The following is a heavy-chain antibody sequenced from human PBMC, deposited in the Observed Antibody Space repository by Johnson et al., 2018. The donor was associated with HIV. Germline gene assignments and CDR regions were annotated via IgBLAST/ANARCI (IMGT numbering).Heavy chain of an antibody. CDR1: GFTFSSYW. CDR2: ISYDGSNK. D-gene: IGHD3-22*01. Sequence: QVQLVESGGGLVQPGGSLRLSCAASGFTFSSYWMSWVRQAPGKGLEWVAVISYDGSNKYYADSVKGRFTISRDNSKNTLYLQMNSLRAEETAVYYCAKDPVRRDPHAFDIWGQGTMVTVSS. J-gene: IGHJ3*02. CDR3: AKDPVRRDPHAFDI. V-gene: IGHV3-30*18.